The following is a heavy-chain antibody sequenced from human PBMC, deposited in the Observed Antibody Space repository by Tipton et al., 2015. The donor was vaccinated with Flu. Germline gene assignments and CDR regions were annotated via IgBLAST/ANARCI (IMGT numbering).Heavy chain of an antibody. V-gene: IGHV3-23*01. CDR3: AKYGGYGYGYTTPPYYFDY. D-gene: IGHD5-18*01. J-gene: IGHJ4*02. Sequence: SLRLSCAASGFTFSSYAMSWVRQAPGKGLEWVSAISGSGGSTYYADSVKGRFTISRDNSKNTLYLQMNSLRAEDTAVYYCAKYGGYGYGYTTPPYYFDYWGQGTLVTVSS. CDR2: ISGSGGST. CDR1: GFTFSSYA.